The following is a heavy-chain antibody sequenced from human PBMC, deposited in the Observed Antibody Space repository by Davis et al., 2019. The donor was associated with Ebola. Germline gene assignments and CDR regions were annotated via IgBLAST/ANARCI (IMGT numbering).Heavy chain of an antibody. CDR1: GFTFSSYG. J-gene: IGHJ6*02. CDR2: IWYDGSNK. Sequence: GESLKISCAASGFTFSSYGMHWVRQAPGKGLEWVAVIWYDGSNKYYADSVKGRFTISRDNSKNTLYLQMNSLRAEDTAVYYCARSNARSREPDYYGMDVWGQGTTVTVSS. D-gene: IGHD1-14*01. CDR3: ARSNARSREPDYYGMDV. V-gene: IGHV3-33*01.